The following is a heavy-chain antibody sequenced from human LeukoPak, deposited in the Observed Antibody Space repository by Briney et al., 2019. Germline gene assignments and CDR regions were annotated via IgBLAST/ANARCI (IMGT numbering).Heavy chain of an antibody. CDR2: MNPNSGNT. D-gene: IGHD3-10*01. Sequence: ASVKVSCKASGYTFTSYDINWVRQATGQGLEWMGWMNPNSGNTGYAQKFQGRVTMTRNTSISAAYMELSSLRSEDTAVYYCARGDTIVRGVIITPFDYWGQGTLVTVSS. CDR1: GYTFTSYD. J-gene: IGHJ4*02. V-gene: IGHV1-8*01. CDR3: ARGDTIVRGVIITPFDY.